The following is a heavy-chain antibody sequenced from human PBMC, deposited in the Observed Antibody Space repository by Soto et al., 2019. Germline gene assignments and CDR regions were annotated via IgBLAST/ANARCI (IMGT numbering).Heavy chain of an antibody. CDR2: ISGRGDII. Sequence: EVQLVESGGGLVQPGGSLRLSCAASGFTFSSFAMNWVRQSPGKGLEWVSYISGRGDIIYYADSVKCRFTTSRDNDKNLLYLQMNSLSAEDMALYYCARDSRYSYGLDVWGQGTTVTVSS. J-gene: IGHJ6*02. CDR1: GFTFSSFA. D-gene: IGHD3-9*01. CDR3: ARDSRYSYGLDV. V-gene: IGHV3-48*03.